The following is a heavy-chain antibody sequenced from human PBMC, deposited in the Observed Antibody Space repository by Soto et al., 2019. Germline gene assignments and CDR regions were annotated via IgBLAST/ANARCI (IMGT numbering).Heavy chain of an antibody. D-gene: IGHD3-10*01. CDR1: GGSFSNFG. CDR3: ARDRFSGDNWFDP. CDR2: IVPVFGRP. Sequence: GASVKVSCKASGGSFSNFGISWVRQAPGQGLEWMGGIVPVFGRPNYAQRFRGRLTITADESTSTGYMELISLRSDDTAVYYCARDRFSGDNWFDPWGQGTPVTVSS. V-gene: IGHV1-69*13. J-gene: IGHJ5*02.